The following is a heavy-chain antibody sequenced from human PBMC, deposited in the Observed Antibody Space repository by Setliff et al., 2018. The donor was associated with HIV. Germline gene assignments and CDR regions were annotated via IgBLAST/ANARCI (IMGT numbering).Heavy chain of an antibody. CDR1: GGSFSGYY. CDR3: ARQPLYFGEPYYFDY. CDR2: INHSGST. D-gene: IGHD3-10*01. Sequence: SETLSLTCAVYGGSFSGYYWSWIRQPPGKGLEWIGEINHSGSTNYNMSLWSRVTISLDASRNQFSLKLGSVSASDTANYYCARQPLYFGEPYYFDYWGLGTLVTVSS. V-gene: IGHV4-34*01. J-gene: IGHJ4*02.